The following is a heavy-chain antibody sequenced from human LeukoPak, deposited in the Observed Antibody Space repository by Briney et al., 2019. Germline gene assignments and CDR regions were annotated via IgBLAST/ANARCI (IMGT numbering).Heavy chain of an antibody. CDR1: GFTFSSYS. CDR2: ISGSSSYI. V-gene: IGHV3-21*01. CDR3: ARVPRIVGYTSRELGHWYFDL. Sequence: GGSLRLSCAASGFTFSSYSMNWVRQAPGKGLEWVPSISGSSSYIYYADSVKGRFTISRDNAKNSLYVQMNSLRAEDTAVYYCARVPRIVGYTSRELGHWYFDLWGRGTLVTVSS. J-gene: IGHJ2*01. D-gene: IGHD6-13*01.